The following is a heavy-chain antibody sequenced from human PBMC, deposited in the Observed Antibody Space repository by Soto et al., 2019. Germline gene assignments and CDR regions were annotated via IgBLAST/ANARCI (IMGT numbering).Heavy chain of an antibody. V-gene: IGHV1-69*13. CDR1: GGTFSSYA. D-gene: IGHD2-2*02. CDR2: IIPIFGTA. J-gene: IGHJ4*02. Sequence: SVKVSCKASGGTFSSYAISWVRQAPGQGLEWMGGIIPIFGTANYAQKFQGRVTITADESTSTAYMELSSLRSEDTAVYYCARGSGYCSSTSCYTDFDYWGQGTLVTVSS. CDR3: ARGSGYCSSTSCYTDFDY.